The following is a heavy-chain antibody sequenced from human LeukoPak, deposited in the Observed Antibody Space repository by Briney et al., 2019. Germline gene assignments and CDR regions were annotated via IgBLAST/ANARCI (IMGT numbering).Heavy chain of an antibody. CDR1: GFTFTSYG. D-gene: IGHD3-22*01. Sequence: GGSLRLSCAASGFTFTSYGMSWVRRAPGKGLEWVSAISGSGGSTYYADSVKGRFTISRDNSKNTLYLQMNSLRVEDTAVYYCAKHLYDSSIDAFDIWGQGTMVTVSS. CDR2: ISGSGGST. V-gene: IGHV3-23*01. J-gene: IGHJ3*02. CDR3: AKHLYDSSIDAFDI.